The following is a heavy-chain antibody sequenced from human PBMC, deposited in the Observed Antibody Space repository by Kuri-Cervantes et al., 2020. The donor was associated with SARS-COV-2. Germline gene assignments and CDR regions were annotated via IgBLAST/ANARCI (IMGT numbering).Heavy chain of an antibody. CDR2: IDWDDDK. V-gene: IGHV2-70*11. CDR1: GFSLNTSGMC. CDR3: ARIQATTVIADY. D-gene: IGHD4-11*01. J-gene: IGHJ4*02. Sequence: SGPTLVKPTQTLTLTCTFSGFSLNTSGMCVGWIRQPPGKALEWLARIDWDDDKYYNTFPQTRLSIAKDTSKNQVVLTMTNMDPVDTATYYCARIQATTVIADYWGQGTLVTVSS.